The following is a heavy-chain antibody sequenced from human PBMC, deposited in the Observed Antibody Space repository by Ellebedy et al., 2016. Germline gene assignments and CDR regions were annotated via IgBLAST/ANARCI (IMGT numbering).Heavy chain of an antibody. Sequence: LRLXXAVYGGSFSGYYWSWIRQPPGKGLEWIGEINHSGSTNYNPSLKSRVTISVDTSKNQFFLRLSSVTAADTAVYYCARDQSSMVRGVIRGNRFDPWGQGTPVTVSS. V-gene: IGHV4-34*09. CDR1: GGSFSGYY. CDR3: ARDQSSMVRGVIRGNRFDP. J-gene: IGHJ5*02. D-gene: IGHD3-10*01. CDR2: INHSGST.